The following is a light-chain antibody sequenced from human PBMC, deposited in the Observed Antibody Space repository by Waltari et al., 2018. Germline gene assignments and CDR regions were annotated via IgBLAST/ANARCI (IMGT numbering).Light chain of an antibody. J-gene: IGLJ2*01. CDR2: YVN. V-gene: IGLV2-14*01. CDR3: SSNTTNSTL. CDR1: SSDVGAYNS. Sequence: QSALTQPASVSGSPGQSITISCTGTSSDVGAYNSVSWFQQHPVKAPKLLIYYVNKRPSGVSSRFSGSKSGNTASLTISGLKAEDEADYYCSSNTTNSTLFGGGTKLTVL.